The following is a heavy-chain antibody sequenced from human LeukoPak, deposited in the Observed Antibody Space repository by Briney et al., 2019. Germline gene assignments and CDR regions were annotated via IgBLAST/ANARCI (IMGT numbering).Heavy chain of an antibody. D-gene: IGHD3-3*01. CDR1: GFTFSSYA. CDR2: ISSNGGST. J-gene: IGHJ6*03. V-gene: IGHV3-64*01. CDR3: ARGGTIFGVVIFDYMDV. Sequence: GGSLRLSCAASGFTFSSYAMHWVRQAPGKGLEYVSAISSNGGSTYYANSVKGRFTISRDNSKNTLYLQMGSLRAEDMAVYYWARGGTIFGVVIFDYMDVWGKGTTVAVCS.